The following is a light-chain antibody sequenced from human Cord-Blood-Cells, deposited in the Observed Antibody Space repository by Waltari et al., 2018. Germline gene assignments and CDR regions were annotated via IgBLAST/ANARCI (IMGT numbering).Light chain of an antibody. CDR2: AAS. CDR3: QKYNSAPRT. CDR1: QGISVD. V-gene: IGKV1-27*01. J-gene: IGKJ1*01. Sequence: DIQMTQSPSFLSASVGDRVTFACRASQGISVDLAWYQQKPGNVPKLLIYAASTLQSGLPSRFSGSGSGTEFTLTISSLHPEDVATYYGQKYNSAPRTFGQGTKVESK.